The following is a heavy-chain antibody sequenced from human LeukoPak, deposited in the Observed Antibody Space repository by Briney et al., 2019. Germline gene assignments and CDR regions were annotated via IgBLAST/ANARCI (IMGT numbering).Heavy chain of an antibody. CDR2: INPNSGGT. Sequence: ASVKVSCKASGYTFTGYYMHWVRQAPGQGLEWMGRINPNSGGTNYAQKFQGRVTMTRDTSISTAYMELSRLRSDDTAVYYCARSVARLLWFGEGREDWFDPWGQGTLVTVSS. J-gene: IGHJ5*02. V-gene: IGHV1-2*06. CDR1: GYTFTGYY. D-gene: IGHD3-10*01. CDR3: ARSVARLLWFGEGREDWFDP.